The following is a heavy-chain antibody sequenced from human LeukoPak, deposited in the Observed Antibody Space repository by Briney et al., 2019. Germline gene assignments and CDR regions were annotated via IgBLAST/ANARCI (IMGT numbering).Heavy chain of an antibody. J-gene: IGHJ4*02. Sequence: PSETLSLTCTVSGGSISSSSYYWGWIRQPPGKGLEWIGSIYYSGSTYYNPSLKSRVTISVDTSKNQFSLKLGSVTAADTAVYYCARYCSGGSCFNQIGRGDDYWGQGTLVTVSS. CDR3: ARYCSGGSCFNQIGRGDDY. D-gene: IGHD2-15*01. CDR2: IYYSGST. CDR1: GGSISSSSYY. V-gene: IGHV4-39*01.